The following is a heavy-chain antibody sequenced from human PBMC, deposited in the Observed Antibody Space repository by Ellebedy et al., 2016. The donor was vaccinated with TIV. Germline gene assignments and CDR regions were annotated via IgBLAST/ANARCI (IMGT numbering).Heavy chain of an antibody. CDR1: GFTLSSYG. CDR2: IWFDGSKE. Sequence: GESLKISCAASGFTLSSYGMHWVRQAPGKGLEWVALIWFDGSKEYYADSVKGRFTISRDNSKNTVYLQMNSLRVEDTAVYYCARGGRDSSGHYEDWYFDLWGRGTLVTVSS. D-gene: IGHD3-22*01. J-gene: IGHJ2*01. CDR3: ARGGRDSSGHYEDWYFDL. V-gene: IGHV3-33*01.